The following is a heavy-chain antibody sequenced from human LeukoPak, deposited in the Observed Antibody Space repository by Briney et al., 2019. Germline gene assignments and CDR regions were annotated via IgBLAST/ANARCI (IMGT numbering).Heavy chain of an antibody. J-gene: IGHJ4*02. CDR2: ISSSGSTI. CDR3: AKSDCTSSSCYTIDY. CDR1: AFTFSDYY. V-gene: IGHV3-11*01. Sequence: GGSLRLSCAASAFTFSDYYMSWIRQAPGKGLEWVSYISSSGSTIYYADSVKGRFTISRDNAKNSLYLQMNSLRAEDTAVYYCAKSDCTSSSCYTIDYWGQGTLVTVSS. D-gene: IGHD2-2*02.